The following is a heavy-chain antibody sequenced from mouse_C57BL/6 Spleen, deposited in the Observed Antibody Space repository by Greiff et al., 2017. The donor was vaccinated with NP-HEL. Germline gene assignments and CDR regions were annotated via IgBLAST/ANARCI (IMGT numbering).Heavy chain of an antibody. Sequence: QVQLQQPGAELVKPGASVKLSCKASGYTFTSYWMQWVKQRPGQGLEWIGEIDPSDSYTNYNQKFKGKATLTVDTSSSTAYMQLSSLTSEDSAVYYCARWYGSLMDYWGQGTSVTVSS. CDR3: ARWYGSLMDY. D-gene: IGHD2-10*02. V-gene: IGHV1-50*01. J-gene: IGHJ4*01. CDR2: IDPSDSYT. CDR1: GYTFTSYW.